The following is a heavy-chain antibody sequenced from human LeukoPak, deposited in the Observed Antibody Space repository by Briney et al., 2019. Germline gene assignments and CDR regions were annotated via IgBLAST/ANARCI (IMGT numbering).Heavy chain of an antibody. CDR3: ARVGYYDFRDGMDV. CDR2: INPNSGGT. D-gene: IGHD3-3*01. CDR1: GYTFTGHY. V-gene: IGHV1-2*04. Sequence: ASVKVSCKASGYTFTGHYMHWVRQAPGQGLEWMGWINPNSGGTNYAQKFQGWVTMTRDTSISTAYMELSRLRSDDTAVYYCARVGYYDFRDGMDVWGQGTTVTVSS. J-gene: IGHJ6*02.